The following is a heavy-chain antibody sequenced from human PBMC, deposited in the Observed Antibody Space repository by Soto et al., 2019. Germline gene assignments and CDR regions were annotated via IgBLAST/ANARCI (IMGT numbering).Heavy chain of an antibody. Sequence: GGSLRLSCAASGFTFSSYGMHWVRQAPGKGLEWVAVIWYDGSNKYYADSVKGRFTISRDNSKNTLYLQMNSLRAEDTAVYYCAREDDGYCSGGSCYSGAFDIWGQGTMVTVSS. CDR1: GFTFSSYG. V-gene: IGHV3-33*01. CDR3: AREDDGYCSGGSCYSGAFDI. D-gene: IGHD2-15*01. J-gene: IGHJ3*02. CDR2: IWYDGSNK.